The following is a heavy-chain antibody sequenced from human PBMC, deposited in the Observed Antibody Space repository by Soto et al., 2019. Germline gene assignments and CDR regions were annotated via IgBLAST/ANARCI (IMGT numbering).Heavy chain of an antibody. Sequence: PAGSLRLSCAASGFHFNSYAMSWVRQAPGKGLEWVSAISGSGGSTYYADSVKGRFTISRDNSKNTLYLQMNSLRAEDTAVYYCAKGGSYLGYWGQGTLVTVFS. CDR1: GFHFNSYA. V-gene: IGHV3-23*01. D-gene: IGHD1-26*01. J-gene: IGHJ4*02. CDR2: ISGSGGST. CDR3: AKGGSYLGY.